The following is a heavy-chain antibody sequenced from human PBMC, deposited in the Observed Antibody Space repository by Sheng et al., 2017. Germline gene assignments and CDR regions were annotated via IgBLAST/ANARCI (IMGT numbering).Heavy chain of an antibody. CDR1: GFTFSTFV. CDR2: ISTGGGSA. CDR3: TKVSGASNWFDA. Sequence: EVQLVESGGVLVQPGESLRLSCAASGFTFSTFVMSWVRQAPGKGLEWVSGISTGGGSAYYADSVKGRFTISRDNSRNTLYLRMNSLSAGDTALYFCTKVSGASNWFDAWGQGTLVTVSS. J-gene: IGHJ5*02. D-gene: IGHD2-8*02. V-gene: IGHV3-23*04.